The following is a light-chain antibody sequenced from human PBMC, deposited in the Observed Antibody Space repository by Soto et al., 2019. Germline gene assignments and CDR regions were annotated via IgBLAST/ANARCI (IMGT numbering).Light chain of an antibody. CDR2: DAS. CDR3: QQYDNLPPF. CDR1: QDINNY. Sequence: DIPMTQSPSSLSASVGDRVTITCQASQDINNYLNWYQQKPGKAPKLLIYDASNLETGVPSRFSGSGSGTDFTFTISSLQPEDIATYYCQQYDNLPPFFGGGTKVEIK. V-gene: IGKV1-33*01. J-gene: IGKJ4*01.